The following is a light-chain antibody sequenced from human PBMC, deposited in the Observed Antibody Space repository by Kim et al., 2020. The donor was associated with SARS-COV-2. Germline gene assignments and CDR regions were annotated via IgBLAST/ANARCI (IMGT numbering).Light chain of an antibody. CDR3: QQYGSSPGT. CDR2: HAS. Sequence: SSPGERVTLSCRASQIVSNSFLAWYQQKPGQAPRLLIYHASSRVTGSPDRFSGIGSGTDFTLTISRLEPEDFAVYYCQQYGSSPGTFGQGTKLEI. CDR1: QIVSNSF. V-gene: IGKV3-20*01. J-gene: IGKJ2*01.